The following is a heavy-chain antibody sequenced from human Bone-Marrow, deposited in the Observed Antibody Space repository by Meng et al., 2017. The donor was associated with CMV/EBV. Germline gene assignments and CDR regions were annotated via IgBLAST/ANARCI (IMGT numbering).Heavy chain of an antibody. CDR3: ARRLYCSSTSCFELEP. Sequence: ASVKVSCKASGYTFTSYGTSWVRQAPGQGLEWMGWISAYNGNTNYAQKLQGRVTMTTDTSTSTAYMELRSLRSDDTAVYYCARRLYCSSTSCFELEPWGQGTLVTVSS. V-gene: IGHV1-18*01. J-gene: IGHJ4*02. CDR2: ISAYNGNT. CDR1: GYTFTSYG. D-gene: IGHD2-2*01.